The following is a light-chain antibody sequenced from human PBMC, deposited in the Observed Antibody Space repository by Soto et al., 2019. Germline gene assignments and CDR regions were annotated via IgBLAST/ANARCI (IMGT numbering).Light chain of an antibody. J-gene: IGKJ4*01. CDR1: QNINNY. CDR2: DAF. V-gene: IGKV3-11*01. Sequence: EVVLTQSPVTLSLSPGERATLSCRASQNINNYLAWYQQKPGQPPRLLIYDAFNRATGIPARFSGSGSGTDFILTISSLGPEDFGVYYCQQRNNWVTFGGGTKVEIK. CDR3: QQRNNWVT.